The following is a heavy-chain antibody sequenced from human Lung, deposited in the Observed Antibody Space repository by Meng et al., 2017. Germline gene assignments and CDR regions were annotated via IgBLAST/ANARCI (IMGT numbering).Heavy chain of an antibody. V-gene: IGHV1-3*01. J-gene: IGHJ4*02. Sequence: QVQLVQSGAEMKKPGASVRVSCKASGYSFTSYAMHWVRQAPGQRLEWMGWLSPVDGNTKYSQNFQGRVTITRDTSASTAYMELSSLRSEDTAVYYCAREVHYTSGGYPQGHWGQGTLVTVSS. CDR3: AREVHYTSGGYPQGH. CDR1: GYSFTSYA. D-gene: IGHD6-19*01. CDR2: LSPVDGNT.